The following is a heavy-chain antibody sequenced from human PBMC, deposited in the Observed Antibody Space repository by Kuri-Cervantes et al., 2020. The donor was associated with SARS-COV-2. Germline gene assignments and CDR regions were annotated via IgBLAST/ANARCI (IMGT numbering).Heavy chain of an antibody. CDR2: ISGSGGST. CDR3: AKTVVVVAAKAGGFDP. Sequence: GESLKISCAASGFTFSSYAMSWVRQAPGKGLEWVSAISGSGGSTYYADSVKGRFTISRDNSKNTLYLQMNSLRAEDTAVYYCAKTVVVVAAKAGGFDPWGQGTLVTVSS. D-gene: IGHD2-15*01. J-gene: IGHJ5*02. CDR1: GFTFSSYA. V-gene: IGHV3-23*01.